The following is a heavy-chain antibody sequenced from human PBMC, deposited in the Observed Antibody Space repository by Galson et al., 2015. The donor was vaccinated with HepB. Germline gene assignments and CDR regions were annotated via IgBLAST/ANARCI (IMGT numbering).Heavy chain of an antibody. D-gene: IGHD2-2*01. V-gene: IGHV3-11*06. CDR3: AREGGYCSSTSCYSYYYMDV. CDR1: GFTFSDYY. CDR2: ISSSSSYT. Sequence: SLRLSCAASGFTFSDYYMSWIRQAPGKGLEWVSYISSSSSYTNYADSVKGRFTISRDNAKNSLYLQMNSLRAEDTAVYYCAREGGYCSSTSCYSYYYMDVWGKGTTVTVSS. J-gene: IGHJ6*03.